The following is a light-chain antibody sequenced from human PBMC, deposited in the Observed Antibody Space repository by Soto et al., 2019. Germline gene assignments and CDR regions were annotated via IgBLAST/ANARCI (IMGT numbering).Light chain of an antibody. Sequence: SYELTQPPSVSVAPGKTARITCGGNNIGSKSVHWYQQKPGQAPVLVIYYDSDRPSGIPERFSGSNSGNTATLTISRVEAXDEADYYCQVWDSSSDPRGVFGTGTKVTVL. J-gene: IGLJ1*01. CDR1: NIGSKS. CDR2: YDS. V-gene: IGLV3-21*04. CDR3: QVWDSSSDPRGV.